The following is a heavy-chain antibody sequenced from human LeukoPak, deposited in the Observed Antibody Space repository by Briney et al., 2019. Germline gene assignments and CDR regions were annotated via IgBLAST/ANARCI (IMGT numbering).Heavy chain of an antibody. J-gene: IGHJ4*02. CDR2: FNPNSGGT. D-gene: IGHD6-6*01. Sequence: GASVKVSCKASGYTFTGYYMHWVRQAPGQGPEWMGRFNPNSGGTNYAQKFQGRVTMTRDTSISTAYMELSRLRSDDTAVYYCARAPLAARPGYWGQGTLVTVSS. CDR3: ARAPLAARPGY. CDR1: GYTFTGYY. V-gene: IGHV1-2*06.